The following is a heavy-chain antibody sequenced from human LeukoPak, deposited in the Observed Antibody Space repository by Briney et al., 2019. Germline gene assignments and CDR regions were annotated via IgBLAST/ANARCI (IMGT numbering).Heavy chain of an antibody. Sequence: GGSLRLSCAASGFTFSSCALHWVRQAPGKGLEWVALISYDGRNKDYADSVKGRFTISRDNSKNTVYLQMNSLRAEDTAVYYCARARYDSSGYYKAEPNWFDPWGQGTLITVSS. V-gene: IGHV3-30*03. CDR3: ARARYDSSGYYKAEPNWFDP. CDR1: GFTFSSCA. J-gene: IGHJ5*02. CDR2: ISYDGRNK. D-gene: IGHD3-22*01.